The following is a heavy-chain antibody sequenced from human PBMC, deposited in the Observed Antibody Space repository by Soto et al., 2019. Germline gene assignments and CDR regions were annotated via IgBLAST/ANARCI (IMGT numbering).Heavy chain of an antibody. CDR1: GGTFSSYA. J-gene: IGHJ4*02. CDR2: IIPIFGTA. D-gene: IGHD5-18*01. CDR3: ASKGSYVDTARAWRY. V-gene: IGHV1-69*12. Sequence: QVQLVQSGAEVKKPGSSVKVSCKASGGTFSSYAISWVRQAPGQGLEWMGGIIPIFGTANYAQKFQGRVTSTADESTSTADMELSSLRSEDTAVYYCASKGSYVDTARAWRYWGQGTLVTVSS.